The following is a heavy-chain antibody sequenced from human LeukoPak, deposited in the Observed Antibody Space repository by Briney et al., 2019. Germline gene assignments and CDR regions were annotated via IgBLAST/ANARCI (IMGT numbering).Heavy chain of an antibody. J-gene: IGHJ4*02. CDR1: GYTFIGYY. CDR3: ARGPYSGSFFDY. CDR2: INPNSGGT. V-gene: IGHV1-2*02. D-gene: IGHD1-26*01. Sequence: ASVKVSCKASGYTFIGYYMHWVRQAPGQGLEWMGWINPNSGGTNYAQKFQGRVTMTRDTSISTAYMELSRLRSDDTAVYYCARGPYSGSFFDYWGQGTLVTVSS.